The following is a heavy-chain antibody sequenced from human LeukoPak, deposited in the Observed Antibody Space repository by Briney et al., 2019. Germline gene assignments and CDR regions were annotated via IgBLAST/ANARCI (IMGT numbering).Heavy chain of an antibody. V-gene: IGHV3-48*03. D-gene: IGHD5-24*01. CDR1: GFTFSNYE. Sequence: PGGSLRLSCAASGFTFSNYEMNWVRQAPGKGLEWVSYITSSGSTIYYADSVKGRFTISRDNAKNSLYLQMNSLRAEDTAVYYCARDQFDYYYYMDVWGKGTTATISS. CDR2: ITSSGSTI. J-gene: IGHJ6*03. CDR3: ARDQFDYYYYMDV.